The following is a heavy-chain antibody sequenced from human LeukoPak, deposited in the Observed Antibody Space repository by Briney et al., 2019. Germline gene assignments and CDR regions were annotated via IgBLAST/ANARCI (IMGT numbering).Heavy chain of an antibody. Sequence: SLKISCAASGFTFDDYAMHWVRQAPGKGLEWVSGISWNSGSISYAASVKGRFTISRDNAKNSLYLQMNSLRAEDMALYYCAKRDSSDAFDIWGQGTMVTVSS. J-gene: IGHJ3*02. CDR3: AKRDSSDAFDI. CDR2: ISWNSGSI. D-gene: IGHD3-22*01. CDR1: GFTFDDYA. V-gene: IGHV3-9*03.